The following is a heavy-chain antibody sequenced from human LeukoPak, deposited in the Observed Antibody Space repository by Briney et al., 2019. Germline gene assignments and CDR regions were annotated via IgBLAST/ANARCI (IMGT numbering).Heavy chain of an antibody. Sequence: TAGGSLRLSCVASGFSFSSYSMNWVRQAPGKGLEWVSCITGSGDSIYYADSVKGRFTISRDDARNTLFLQMNSLRAEDTAVYYCARSRDSSGYPDAFDFWGQETMVTVST. CDR2: ITGSGDSI. J-gene: IGHJ3*01. D-gene: IGHD3-22*01. V-gene: IGHV3-21*01. CDR1: GFSFSSYS. CDR3: ARSRDSSGYPDAFDF.